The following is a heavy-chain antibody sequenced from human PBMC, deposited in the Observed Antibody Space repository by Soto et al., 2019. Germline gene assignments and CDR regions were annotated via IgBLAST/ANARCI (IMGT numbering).Heavy chain of an antibody. Sequence: SETLSLTCSVSGGSISGSNYYWGWIRQPPGKGLEWIGNIYYSGSTNYNPSLKSRVTISVDTSKNQFSLKLSSVTTADTAVYYCARIGGLMVRGVESWSDPWGQGTLVTVSS. CDR2: IYYSGST. CDR3: ARIGGLMVRGVESWSDP. J-gene: IGHJ5*02. V-gene: IGHV4-39*01. D-gene: IGHD3-10*01. CDR1: GGSISGSNYY.